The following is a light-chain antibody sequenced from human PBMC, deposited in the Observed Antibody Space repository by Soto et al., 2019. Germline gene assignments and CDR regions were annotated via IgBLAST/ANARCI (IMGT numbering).Light chain of an antibody. V-gene: IGKV1-9*01. Sequence: IHFTQSPSSLPAYVAPRATITCGSSQDIAIYLAWYQQKPGEAPKLLIYAASTLSGGVPSRFSGSGSGTDFALTITSLQAEDFATYYCQQLRMYPSTFGGGTKVDIK. CDR1: QDIAIY. CDR2: AAS. J-gene: IGKJ4*01. CDR3: QQLRMYPST.